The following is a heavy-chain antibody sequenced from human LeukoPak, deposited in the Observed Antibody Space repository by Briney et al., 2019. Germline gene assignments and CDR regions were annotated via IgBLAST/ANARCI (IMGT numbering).Heavy chain of an antibody. V-gene: IGHV4-39*01. J-gene: IGHJ5*02. Sequence: SETQSLTCTVSGGSISSSSYYWGWIRQPPGKGLEWIGSIYYSGSTYYNPSLKSRVTISVDTSKNQFSLKLSSVTAADTAVYYCARNQVVAAINWFDPWGQGTLVTVSS. CDR1: GGSISSSSYY. D-gene: IGHD2-15*01. CDR3: ARNQVVAAINWFDP. CDR2: IYYSGST.